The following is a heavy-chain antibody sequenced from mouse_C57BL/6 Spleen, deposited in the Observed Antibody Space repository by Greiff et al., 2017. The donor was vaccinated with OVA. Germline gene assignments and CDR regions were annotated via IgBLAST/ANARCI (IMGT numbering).Heavy chain of an antibody. V-gene: IGHV5-9-1*02. J-gene: IGHJ3*01. CDR3: TREGDGYPFAY. D-gene: IGHD2-3*01. CDR1: GFTFSSYA. CDR2: ISSGGDYI. Sequence: EVKLVESGEGLVKPGGSLKLSCAASGFTFSSYAMSWVRQTPEKRLEWVAYISSGGDYIYYADTVKGRFTISRDNARNTLYLQMSSLKSEDTAKYYCTREGDGYPFAYWGQGTLVTVSA.